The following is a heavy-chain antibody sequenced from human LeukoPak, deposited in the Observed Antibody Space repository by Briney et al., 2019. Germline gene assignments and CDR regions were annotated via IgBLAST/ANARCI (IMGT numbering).Heavy chain of an antibody. V-gene: IGHV4-59*02. J-gene: IGHJ2*01. CDR2: IHYSGST. CDR1: GGSVSTFY. CDR3: ARGTSDVYWYLDV. Sequence: SETLSLTCTVSGGSVSTFYWSWLRQSPGMGLEWIGFIHYSGSTAYNPSLKSRVTISLEMSKNQLSLILTSVTAADTAMYYCARGTSDVYWYLDVWGRGTQVTVSS. D-gene: IGHD2-2*01.